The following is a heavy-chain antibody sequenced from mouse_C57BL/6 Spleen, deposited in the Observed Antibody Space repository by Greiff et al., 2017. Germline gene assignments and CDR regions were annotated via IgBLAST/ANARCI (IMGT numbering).Heavy chain of an antibody. Sequence: QVQLKESGPGLVQPSQSLSITCTVSGFSLTSYGVHWVRQSPGKGLEWLGVIWRGGSTDYNAAFMSRLSITKDNSKSQVFFKMNSLQADDTAIYYCAKNVYDYDEYAMDYWGQGTSVTVSS. CDR3: AKNVYDYDEYAMDY. D-gene: IGHD2-4*01. CDR1: GFSLTSYG. V-gene: IGHV2-5*01. CDR2: IWRGGST. J-gene: IGHJ4*01.